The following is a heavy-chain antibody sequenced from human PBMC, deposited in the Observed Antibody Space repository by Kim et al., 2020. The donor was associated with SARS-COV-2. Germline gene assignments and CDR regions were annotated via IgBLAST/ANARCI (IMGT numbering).Heavy chain of an antibody. J-gene: IGHJ4*02. Sequence: ASVKVSCKASGYTFTNYGITWVRQAPGQGLEWMGWVSGYNGNRNYEQKLQGRVTMTTDTPTSTAYMELRSLRSDDTAVYYCARVEYSEAGATPELDYWGQGTLVTVSS. V-gene: IGHV1-18*01. CDR3: ARVEYSEAGATPELDY. CDR1: GYTFTNYG. D-gene: IGHD1-26*01. CDR2: VSGYNGNR.